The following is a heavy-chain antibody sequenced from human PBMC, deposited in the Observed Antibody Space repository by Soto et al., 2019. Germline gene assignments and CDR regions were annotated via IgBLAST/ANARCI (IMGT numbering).Heavy chain of an antibody. CDR3: AREGITMVRGVITPSFDY. CDR1: GGTFSSYA. J-gene: IGHJ4*02. V-gene: IGHV1-69*13. CDR2: IIPIFGTA. Sequence: SVKVSCKASGGTFSSYAISWVRQAPGQGLEWMGGIIPIFGTANYAQKFQGRVTITADESTSTAYMELSSLRSEDTAVYYCAREGITMVRGVITPSFDYWGQGTLVTVSS. D-gene: IGHD3-10*01.